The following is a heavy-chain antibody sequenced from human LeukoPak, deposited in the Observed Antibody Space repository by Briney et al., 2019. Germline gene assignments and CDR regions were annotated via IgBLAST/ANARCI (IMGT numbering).Heavy chain of an antibody. CDR2: IYYSGST. CDR1: GGSISSYY. CDR3: ARMASSGYDLGY. D-gene: IGHD5-12*01. V-gene: IGHV4-59*01. J-gene: IGHJ4*02. Sequence: PSETLSLTCTVSGGSISSYYWSWIRQPPGKGLEWIGYIYYSGSTSYNPSLKSRVTISVDTSKNHFSLKLSSVTAADTAVYYCARMASSGYDLGYWGQGTLVIVSS.